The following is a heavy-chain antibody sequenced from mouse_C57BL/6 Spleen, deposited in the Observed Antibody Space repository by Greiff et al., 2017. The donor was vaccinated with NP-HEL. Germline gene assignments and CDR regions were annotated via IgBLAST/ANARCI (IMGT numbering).Heavy chain of an antibody. CDR2: ISDGGSYT. Sequence: EVKLVESGGGLVKPGGSLKLSCAASGFTFSSYAMSWVRQTPEKRLEWVATISDGGSYTYYPDNVKGRFTISRDNAKNNLYLQMSHLKSEDTAMYYCAREGYYYGGSNPRYFDDWGTGTTVTVSS. CDR1: GFTFSSYA. V-gene: IGHV5-4*01. CDR3: AREGYYYGGSNPRYFDD. D-gene: IGHD1-1*01. J-gene: IGHJ1*03.